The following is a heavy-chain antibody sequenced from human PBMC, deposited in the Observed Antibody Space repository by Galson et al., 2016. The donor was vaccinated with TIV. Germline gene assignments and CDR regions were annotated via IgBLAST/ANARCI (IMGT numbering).Heavy chain of an antibody. CDR1: GGSVTSNLG. J-gene: IGHJ6*02. CDR3: ARDHPPNEGAVAGYYPFNYYALDL. Sequence: SVKVSCKASGGSVTSNLGLNWVRQAPGQGLEWLGWISAHNGATRFAQDVQGRVTLTTDTSTSTAYLELRSLTFDDTAIYYCARDHPPNEGAVAGYYPFNYYALDLWGQGATVTVSS. V-gene: IGHV1-18*01. D-gene: IGHD3-9*01. CDR2: ISAHNGAT.